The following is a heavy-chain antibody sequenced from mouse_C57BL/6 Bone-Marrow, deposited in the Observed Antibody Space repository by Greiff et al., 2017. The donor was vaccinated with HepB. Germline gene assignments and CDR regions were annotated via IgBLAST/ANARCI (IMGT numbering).Heavy chain of an antibody. J-gene: IGHJ1*03. CDR2: IDPSDSYT. D-gene: IGHD1-1*01. CDR1: GYTFTSYW. CDR3: ARRGTRYFDV. V-gene: IGHV1-50*01. Sequence: QVQLKESGAELVRPGASVTLSCKASGYTFTSYWMQWVKQRPGQGLEWIGEIDPSDSYTNYNQKFKGKATLTVDTSSSTAYMQLSSLTSEDSAVYYCARRGTRYFDVWGTGTTVTVSS.